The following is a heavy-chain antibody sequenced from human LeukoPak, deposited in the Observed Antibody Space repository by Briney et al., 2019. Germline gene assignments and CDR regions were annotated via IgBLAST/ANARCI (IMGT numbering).Heavy chain of an antibody. CDR3: ARETSQKGAHYMDV. J-gene: IGHJ6*03. CDR1: GGSISSYY. V-gene: IGHV4-59*01. D-gene: IGHD3-16*01. CDR2: IYYSGST. Sequence: SETLSLTCTVSGGSISSYYWSWIRQPPGKGLEWIGYIYYSGSTNYNPSLKSRVTISVDTSKNQFSLKLSSVTAADTAVYYCARETSQKGAHYMDVWGKGTTVTITS.